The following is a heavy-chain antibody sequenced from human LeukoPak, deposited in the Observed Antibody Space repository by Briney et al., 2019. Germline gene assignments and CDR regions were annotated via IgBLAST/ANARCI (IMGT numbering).Heavy chain of an antibody. J-gene: IGHJ4*02. CDR2: MDPNSGHT. CDR1: GYTFITSD. D-gene: IGHD1-7*01. Sequence: GASVKVSCKASGYTFITSDINWVRQASGQGLEWMGYMDPNSGHTEFARKFQGRVTMTGDTSTSTAYMELSSLTPDDTAIYYCTRKLRLDDHWGQGTLVAVSS. CDR3: TRKLRLDDH. V-gene: IGHV1-8*01.